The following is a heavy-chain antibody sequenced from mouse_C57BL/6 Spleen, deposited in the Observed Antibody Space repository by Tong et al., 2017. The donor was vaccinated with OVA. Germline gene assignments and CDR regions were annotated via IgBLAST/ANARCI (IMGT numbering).Heavy chain of an antibody. CDR1: GYTFTDYN. CDR3: ARNDGYSSYAMDY. Sequence: EVQLQESGPELVKPGASVKMSCKASGYTFTDYNMHWVKQSHGKSLEWIGYINPNNGGTSYNQKFKGKATLTVNKSSSTAYMELRSLTSEDSAVYYCARNDGYSSYAMDYWGQGTSVTVSS. CDR2: INPNNGGT. D-gene: IGHD2-3*01. V-gene: IGHV1-22*01. J-gene: IGHJ4*01.